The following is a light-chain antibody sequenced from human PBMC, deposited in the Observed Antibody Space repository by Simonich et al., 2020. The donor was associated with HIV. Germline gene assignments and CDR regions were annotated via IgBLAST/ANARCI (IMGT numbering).Light chain of an antibody. V-gene: IGKV4-1*01. J-gene: IGKJ2*01. CDR3: QQYNTWPPAYT. CDR1: RSILYSSNNKNY. Sequence: DIVMTQSPDSLAVSLGERATFNCKSSRSILYSSNNKNYLAWYQQKPGQPPKLLINWASTRESGVPDRFSGSGSGTDFSLTISSLQAEDVAVYYCQQYNTWPPAYTFGQGTKLEIK. CDR2: WAS.